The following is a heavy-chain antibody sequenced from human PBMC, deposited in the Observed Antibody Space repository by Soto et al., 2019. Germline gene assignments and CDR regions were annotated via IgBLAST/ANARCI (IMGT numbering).Heavy chain of an antibody. CDR2: IYSGSST. V-gene: IGHV3-66*01. J-gene: IGHJ6*01. CDR1: GFTVSSNH. D-gene: IGHD3-10*01. Sequence: PGRSLRLSCAASGFTVSSNHMSWVRQAPGKGLEWVSVIYSGSSTYYADSVKDRFTISRDKSKNTLYLQMNSLRVEDTAIYYCAKVPGEGSGTWARLGMDVLGQGTTVTVSS. CDR3: AKVPGEGSGTWARLGMDV.